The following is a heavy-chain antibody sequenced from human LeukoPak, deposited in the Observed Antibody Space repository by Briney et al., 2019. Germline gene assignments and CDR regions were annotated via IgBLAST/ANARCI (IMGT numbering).Heavy chain of an antibody. D-gene: IGHD2-15*01. CDR1: GYSFTSYW. CDR3: ARRGYCSGGSCIDP. V-gene: IGHV5-51*01. Sequence: GESLMISCKGSGYSFTSYWIGWVRQLPGKSLVWMGIIYPGDSDTRYSPSFQGQVTISADKSISTAYLQWSSLKASDTAMYYCARRGYCSGGSCIDPWGQGTLVTVSS. CDR2: IYPGDSDT. J-gene: IGHJ5*02.